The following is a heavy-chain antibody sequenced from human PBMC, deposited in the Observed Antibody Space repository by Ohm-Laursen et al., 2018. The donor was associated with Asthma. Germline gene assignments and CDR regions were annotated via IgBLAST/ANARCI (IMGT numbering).Heavy chain of an antibody. CDR3: AKDWGVPHYAFDI. CDR2: ISYVGSTK. CDR1: GFTFSNFG. Sequence: SLRLSCSASGFTFSNFGMFWVRQAPGKGLEWVAFISYVGSTKYYADSVQGRFTISRDNSKDTLYLQMNSLRADDTAVYYCAKDWGVPHYAFDIWGQGSLVTVSS. D-gene: IGHD3-16*01. J-gene: IGHJ3*02. V-gene: IGHV3-30*18.